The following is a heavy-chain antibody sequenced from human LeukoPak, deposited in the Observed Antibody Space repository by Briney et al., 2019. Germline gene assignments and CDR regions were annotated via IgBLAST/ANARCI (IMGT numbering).Heavy chain of an antibody. CDR1: GGTFSSYA. CDR2: IIPILGIA. CDR3: ARGSGNNDY. D-gene: IGHD3-10*01. V-gene: IGHV1-69*04. J-gene: IGHJ4*02. Sequence: ASVEVSCKASGGTFSSYAISWVRQAPGQGLEWMGRIIPILGIANYAQKFQGRVTITADKSTSTAYTELSSLRSEDTAVYYCARGSGNNDYWGQGTLVTVSS.